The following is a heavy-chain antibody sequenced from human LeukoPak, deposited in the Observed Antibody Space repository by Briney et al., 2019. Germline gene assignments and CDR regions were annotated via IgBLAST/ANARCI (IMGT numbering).Heavy chain of an antibody. Sequence: SETLSLTCAVYGGSFSGYYWSWIRQPPGKGLEWIGEINHSGSTNYNPSLKSRVTISVDTSKNQFSLKLSSVTAADTAVYYCARGKVPWIQLWSSRYFDYWGQGTLVTVSS. V-gene: IGHV4-34*01. D-gene: IGHD5-18*01. CDR3: ARGKVPWIQLWSSRYFDY. CDR2: INHSGST. J-gene: IGHJ4*02. CDR1: GGSFSGYY.